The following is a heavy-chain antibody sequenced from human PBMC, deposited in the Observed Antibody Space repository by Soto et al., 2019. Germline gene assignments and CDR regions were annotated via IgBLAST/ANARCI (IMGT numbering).Heavy chain of an antibody. J-gene: IGHJ4*02. CDR2: ISAYNGNT. CDR3: ARDLGRGWLQLADYFDY. Sequence: RASVKVSCKASGYTFTSYGISWVRQAPGQGLEWMGWISAYNGNTNYAQKLQGRVTMTTDTSTSTAYMELRSLRSDDTAVYYCARDLGRGWLQLADYFDYWGQGTLVTVSS. CDR1: GYTFTSYG. D-gene: IGHD5-12*01. V-gene: IGHV1-18*01.